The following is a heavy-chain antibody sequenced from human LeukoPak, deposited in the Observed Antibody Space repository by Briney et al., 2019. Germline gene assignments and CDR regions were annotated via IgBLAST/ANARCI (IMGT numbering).Heavy chain of an antibody. CDR3: ARQYDGSSSYYHNWFDP. CDR2: IYPGDSDI. V-gene: IGHV5-51*01. D-gene: IGHD3-22*01. CDR1: GYTFTNYW. Sequence: GESLKISCKASGYTFTNYWIGWVRQMPGKGLEWMGIIYPGDSDIRYSPSFQGQVTISVDKSISTAYLQWSSLQASDTAIYYCARQYDGSSSYYHNWFDPWGQGTLVTVSS. J-gene: IGHJ5*02.